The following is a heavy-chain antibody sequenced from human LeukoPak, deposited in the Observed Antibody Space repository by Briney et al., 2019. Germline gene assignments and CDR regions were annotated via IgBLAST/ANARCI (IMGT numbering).Heavy chain of an antibody. CDR1: GGSLSGFS. Sequence: NPSETLSLTRAVYGGSLSGFSWSWIRQPPGKGLEWIGELNHSGSTNYNPSLKSRVTISVDTSKNQFSLKLSSVTAADSAFYYCARVPGRPAAVFDYWGQGTLVTVSS. CDR2: LNHSGST. J-gene: IGHJ4*02. D-gene: IGHD2-2*01. CDR3: ARVPGRPAAVFDY. V-gene: IGHV4-34*01.